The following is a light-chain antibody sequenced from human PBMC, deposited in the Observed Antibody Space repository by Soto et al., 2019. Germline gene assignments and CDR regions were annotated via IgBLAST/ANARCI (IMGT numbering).Light chain of an antibody. V-gene: IGKV1-39*01. CDR3: QQTYSTPQP. J-gene: IGKJ1*01. Sequence: DSQMTQSPSSLSASVGDRVTITCRASQNISIYLHWYQQKPGKAPNLLIYTTSTLQSGVPSRFSGSGSGTDFTLTITSLQPEDFATYYCQQTYSTPQPFGQGTKVEIK. CDR2: TTS. CDR1: QNISIY.